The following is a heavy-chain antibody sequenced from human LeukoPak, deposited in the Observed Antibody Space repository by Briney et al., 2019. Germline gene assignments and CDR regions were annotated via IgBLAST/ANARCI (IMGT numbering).Heavy chain of an antibody. CDR1: GYTFTGYY. CDR2: INPSGGST. D-gene: IGHD3-22*01. J-gene: IGHJ3*02. CDR3: ASFDSSGYYYRYAFDI. Sequence: ASVKVSCKASGYTFTGYYMHWVRQAPGQGLEWMGVINPSGGSTSYAQKFQGRVTMTRDMSTSTVYMELSSLRSEDTAVYYCASFDSSGYYYRYAFDIWGQGTMVTVSS. V-gene: IGHV1-46*01.